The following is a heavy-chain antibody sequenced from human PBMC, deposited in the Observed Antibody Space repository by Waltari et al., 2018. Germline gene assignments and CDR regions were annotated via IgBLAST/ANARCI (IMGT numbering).Heavy chain of an antibody. Sequence: QVTLVGAGGGVVKPGRSLSVSCAASGFICSNYGMHWVRQAPGKGLEWVAVVYYDGSTKHYADSVKGRFTISRDNSKNTLNLEMNSLRAEDTAVYFCARCGRGVDSSASCLDHWGQGTLVTVSS. J-gene: IGHJ4*02. V-gene: IGHV3-33*01. CDR3: ARCGRGVDSSASCLDH. CDR1: GFICSNYG. CDR2: VYYDGSTK. D-gene: IGHD1-1*01.